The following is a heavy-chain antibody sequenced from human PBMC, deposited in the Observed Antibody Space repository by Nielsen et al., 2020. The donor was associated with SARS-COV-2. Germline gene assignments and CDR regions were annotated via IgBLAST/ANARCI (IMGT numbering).Heavy chain of an antibody. CDR1: GFTISSYG. V-gene: IGHV3-30*18. Sequence: GESLKISCEASGFTISSYGMHWVRQAPGKGLEWVTFISYDGSIKYYADSVKGRFTISTDISKNTLYLQMNSLRAEDTGVYYCTKGAQLGDYWGQGTLVTVSS. J-gene: IGHJ4*02. CDR3: TKGAQLGDY. D-gene: IGHD6-13*01. CDR2: ISYDGSIK.